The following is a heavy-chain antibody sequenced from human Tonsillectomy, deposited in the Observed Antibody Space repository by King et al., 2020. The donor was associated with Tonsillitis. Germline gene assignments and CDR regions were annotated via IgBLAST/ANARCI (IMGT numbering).Heavy chain of an antibody. CDR1: GGSISSGGHY. J-gene: IGHJ4*02. V-gene: IGHV4-31*03. CDR2: IYYSGNT. Sequence: QLQESGPGLVKPSQTLSLTCTVSGGSISSGGHYWSWIRQHAGKGLEWIGYIYYSGNTYYNPSLKSRVTISVDTSKNQFSLKLSSMTAADTAVYYCARGGISFGTPLNWGQGTLVTVSS. D-gene: IGHD3-16*01. CDR3: ARGGISFGTPLN.